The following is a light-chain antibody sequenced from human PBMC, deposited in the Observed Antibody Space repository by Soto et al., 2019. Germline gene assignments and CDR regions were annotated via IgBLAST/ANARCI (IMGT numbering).Light chain of an antibody. V-gene: IGKV3-20*01. CDR1: QKISNKY. Sequence: IVLTQSPAILSLSPGERATLSRRASQKISNKYLAWYQQKPDQAPRLLIFGASTRASGIPDRFSGRGSGTDFTLTISRLEPEDFALYYCQQYDLGFTFGPGTKVDIK. CDR3: QQYDLGFT. J-gene: IGKJ3*01. CDR2: GAS.